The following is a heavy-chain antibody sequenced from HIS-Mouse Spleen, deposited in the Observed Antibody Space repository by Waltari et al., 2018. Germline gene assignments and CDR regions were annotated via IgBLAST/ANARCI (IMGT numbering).Heavy chain of an antibody. CDR1: GYTFTGYY. J-gene: IGHJ4*02. CDR3: ARGYSSSSYFDY. D-gene: IGHD6-6*01. CDR2: INPNRGGT. Sequence: QVQLVQSGAEVKKPGASVKVSCKASGYTFTGYYMHWVRQAPGQGLEWMGWINPNRGGTNYAQKFQGRVTMTRDTSISTAYMELSGLRSDDTAVYYCARGYSSSSYFDYWGQGTLVTVSS. V-gene: IGHV1-2*02.